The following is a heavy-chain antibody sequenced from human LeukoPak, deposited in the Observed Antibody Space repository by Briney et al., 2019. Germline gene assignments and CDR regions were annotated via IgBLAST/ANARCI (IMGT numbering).Heavy chain of an antibody. CDR3: ARAPSSYESGNGYPNLGWLDP. CDR1: GYPIGLDYY. CDR2: FHRGRI. Sequence: SETLSLTCKVSGYPIGLDYYWVWIRQAPGRGLQWIGGFHRGRIQYNSALKSRVTISIDSSKDQFSLRMWPVTAADTAFYFCARAPSSYESGNGYPNLGWLDPWGQGALVTVSS. D-gene: IGHD5-24*01. J-gene: IGHJ5*02. V-gene: IGHV4-38-2*02.